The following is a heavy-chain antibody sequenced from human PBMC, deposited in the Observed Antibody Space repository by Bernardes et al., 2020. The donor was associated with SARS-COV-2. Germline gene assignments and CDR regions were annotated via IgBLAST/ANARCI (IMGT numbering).Heavy chain of an antibody. V-gene: IGHV4-39*01. CDR1: GGSISTITYY. J-gene: IGHJ2*01. CDR2: IYYTGHT. D-gene: IGHD1-20*01. CDR3: ARSLYNWNQNWYFDL. Sequence: SETLSLTCTVSGGSISTITYYWGWIRQPPGKGLEWIGSIYYTGHTYYNPSLKSRGTISVDASKNQFSLRLRSVTAADTAVYYCARSLYNWNQNWYFDLWGRDTLVTVSS.